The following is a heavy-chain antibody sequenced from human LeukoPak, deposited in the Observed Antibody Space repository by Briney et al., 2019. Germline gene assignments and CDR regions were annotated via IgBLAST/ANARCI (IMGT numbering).Heavy chain of an antibody. CDR3: ARAYCSSTSCPYYFDY. Sequence: ESLTLSCKGSGYSFTSYWIGWVRQMPGKGLEGMGFIYSGESDTIYSPSFQGQVTISADKSISTAYLQWSSLKASDTAMYYCARAYCSSTSCPYYFDYWGQGTLVTVSS. CDR1: GYSFTSYW. V-gene: IGHV5-51*01. CDR2: IYSGESDT. D-gene: IGHD2-2*01. J-gene: IGHJ4*02.